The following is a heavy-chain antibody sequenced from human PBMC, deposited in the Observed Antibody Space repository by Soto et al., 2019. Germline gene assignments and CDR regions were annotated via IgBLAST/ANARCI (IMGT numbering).Heavy chain of an antibody. CDR2: ISNSGSHM. CDR1: AITFSNYY. V-gene: IGHV3-21*03. CDR3: AGTYDSLDY. D-gene: IGHD3-22*01. Sequence: EVQLVESGGGLVKPGESLRLSCAASAITFSNYYMNWLRQAPGKGLEWVSSISNSGSHMFYADSVKGRFTISRDNAKNSLYLQMNSLRADDTGVYYCAGTYDSLDYWGQGTLVTVSS. J-gene: IGHJ4*02.